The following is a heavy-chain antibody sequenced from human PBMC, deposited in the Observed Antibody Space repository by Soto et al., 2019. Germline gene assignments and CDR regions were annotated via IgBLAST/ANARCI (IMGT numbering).Heavy chain of an antibody. CDR1: GFNFRNDD. CDR2: ISSSAVYI. V-gene: IGHV3-21*01. Sequence: EVQLVESGGGLVQPGGSLRLSCAASGFNFRNDDMLWVRQVKGKGLEWVASISSSAVYIDYADSVKGRFTISRDNANNSLYLQMNSLRAEDTATYYCVRDGLDYYDTERLYFDNWGQGTLVTVSS. D-gene: IGHD3-22*01. CDR3: VRDGLDYYDTERLYFDN. J-gene: IGHJ4*02.